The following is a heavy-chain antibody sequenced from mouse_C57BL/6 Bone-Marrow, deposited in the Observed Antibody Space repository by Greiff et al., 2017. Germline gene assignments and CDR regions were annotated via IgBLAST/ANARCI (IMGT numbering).Heavy chain of an antibody. J-gene: IGHJ1*03. V-gene: IGHV5-16*01. Sequence: EVMLVESEGGLVQPGSSMKLSCTASGFTFSDYYMAWVRQVPEKGLEWVANINYDGSSTYYLDSLKSRFIISRDNAKNILYLQMSSLKSEDTATYYCARYYGSSWWYFDVWGTGTTVTVSS. CDR3: ARYYGSSWWYFDV. D-gene: IGHD1-1*01. CDR1: GFTFSDYY. CDR2: INYDGSST.